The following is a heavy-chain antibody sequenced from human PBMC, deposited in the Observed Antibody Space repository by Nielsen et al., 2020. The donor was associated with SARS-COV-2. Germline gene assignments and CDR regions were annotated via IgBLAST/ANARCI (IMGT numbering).Heavy chain of an antibody. D-gene: IGHD2-2*01. CDR1: GYTFTGYY. V-gene: IGHV1-2*02. CDR3: ARDKIVVVPAAGGEYYYGMDV. CDR2: INPNSGGT. Sequence: ASVKVSCKASGYTFTGYYMHWVRQAPGQGLEWMGWINPNSGGTNYAQKFQGGVTMTRDTSISTAYMELSRLRSDDTAVYYCARDKIVVVPAAGGEYYYGMDVWGQGTTVTVSS. J-gene: IGHJ6*02.